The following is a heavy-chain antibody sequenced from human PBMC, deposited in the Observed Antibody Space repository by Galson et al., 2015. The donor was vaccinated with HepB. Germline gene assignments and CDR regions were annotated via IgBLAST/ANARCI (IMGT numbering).Heavy chain of an antibody. D-gene: IGHD6-19*01. V-gene: IGHV3-21*01. CDR1: GFTFSSYS. CDR2: ISSSSSHI. CDR3: ARDGAQWLAQYYFDY. Sequence: SLRLSCAASGFTFSSYSMNWVRQAPGKGLEWVSSISSSSSHIYYEEPVKGRFTISRDNAKNSLYLQMNSLRAEDTAVYYCARDGAQWLAQYYFDYWGQGALVTVSS. J-gene: IGHJ4*02.